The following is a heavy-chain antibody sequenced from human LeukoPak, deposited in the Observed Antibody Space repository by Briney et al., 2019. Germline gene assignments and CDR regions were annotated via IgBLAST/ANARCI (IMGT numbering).Heavy chain of an antibody. CDR3: ARGDYGDFGSYYYYGMDV. CDR2: ISSNGGST. D-gene: IGHD4-17*01. J-gene: IGHJ6*02. Sequence: PGGSLRLSCAASGFTFSSYAMHWVRQAPGKGLEYVSAISSNGGSTYYANSVKGRFTISRDNSKNTLYLQMGSLRAEDMAVYYCARGDYGDFGSYYYYGMDVWGQGTTVTVSS. V-gene: IGHV3-64*01. CDR1: GFTFSSYA.